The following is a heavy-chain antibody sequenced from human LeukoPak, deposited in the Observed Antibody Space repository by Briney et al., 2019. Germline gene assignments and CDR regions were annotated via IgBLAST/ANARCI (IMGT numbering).Heavy chain of an antibody. CDR1: GFTFSSYG. CDR2: IRYDGSNK. Sequence: GGSLRLSCAASGFTFSSYGMHWVRQAPGKGLEWVAFIRYDGSNKYYADSVKGRFTISRDKSKNTLYLQMNSLRAEDTAVYYCAKDSKYSSSWYGGRDYYYYYGMDVWGQGTTVTVSS. V-gene: IGHV3-30*02. CDR3: AKDSKYSSSWYGGRDYYYYYGMDV. D-gene: IGHD6-13*01. J-gene: IGHJ6*02.